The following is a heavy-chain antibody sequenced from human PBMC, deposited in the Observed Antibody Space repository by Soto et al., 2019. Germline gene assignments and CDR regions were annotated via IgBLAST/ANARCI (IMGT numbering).Heavy chain of an antibody. Sequence: ASVKVSCKASGYTFTSYGISWVRQAPGQGLEWMGWISAYNGNTNYAQKLQGRVTMTTDTSTSTAYMELRSLRSDDTAVCYCARDLGTYYYGSGSYYWGGYWGQGTLVTVSS. CDR2: ISAYNGNT. D-gene: IGHD3-10*01. CDR1: GYTFTSYG. V-gene: IGHV1-18*04. J-gene: IGHJ4*02. CDR3: ARDLGTYYYGSGSYYWGGY.